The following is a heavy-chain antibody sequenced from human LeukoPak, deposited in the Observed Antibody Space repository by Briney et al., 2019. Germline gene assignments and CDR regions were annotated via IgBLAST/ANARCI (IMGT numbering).Heavy chain of an antibody. CDR3: ARVIVTIFGVVIPTGDY. CDR2: ISAYNGNT. V-gene: IGHV1-18*01. CDR1: GYTFTSYG. D-gene: IGHD3-3*01. Sequence: ASVKVSCKASGYTFTSYGISWVRQAPGQGLEWMGWISAYNGNTNYAQKLQGRVTMTTDTSTSTAYMELRSLRSDDTAVYYCARVIVTIFGVVIPTGDYWGQGTLVTVSS. J-gene: IGHJ4*02.